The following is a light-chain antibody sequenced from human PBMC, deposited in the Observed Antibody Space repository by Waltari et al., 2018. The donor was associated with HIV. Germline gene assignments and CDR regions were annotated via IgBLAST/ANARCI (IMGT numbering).Light chain of an antibody. J-gene: IGLJ1*01. CDR2: AVT. Sequence: QSALTQPASVSGSPGQSITISCTGTSSDVASYNLVSWYQHHPGKAPKVMIYAVTKRPSGVSDRFSGSKSGNTASLTISGLQAEDEADYYCCSYAGTSTYVFGTGTKVTVL. V-gene: IGLV2-23*02. CDR3: CSYAGTSTYV. CDR1: SSDVASYNL.